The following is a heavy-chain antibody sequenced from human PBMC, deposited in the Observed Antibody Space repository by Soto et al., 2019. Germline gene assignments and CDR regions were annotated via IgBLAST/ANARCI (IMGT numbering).Heavy chain of an antibody. CDR3: ARRDPETSVDY. J-gene: IGHJ4*02. CDR1: GGSCASHSG. V-gene: IGHV4-4*02. CDR2: IYRTGST. Sequence: SEILRLRCPVSGGSCASHSGWRRFRQPPGQGLEWIGEIYRTGSTNYNPSLKRRVTISLDKSENQFSLKVTSLTAADTAVYYCARRDPETSVDYSGQGTLVTVSS. D-gene: IGHD1-26*01.